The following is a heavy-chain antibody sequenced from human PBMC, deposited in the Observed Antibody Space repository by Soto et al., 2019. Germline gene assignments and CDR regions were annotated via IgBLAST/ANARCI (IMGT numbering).Heavy chain of an antibody. V-gene: IGHV1-8*01. J-gene: IGHJ4*02. CDR1: GYTFTSHD. D-gene: IGHD5-18*01. CDR3: ARSRGGYNYGSQFFFFDY. Sequence: AASVKVSCKASGYTFTSHDINWVRQATGQGLEWMGWMNPNSGNTGYSQKFQGRVTMTRDTSTNTAYMELSSLRSADTAVYYCARSRGGYNYGSQFFFFDYWGQGTPVTVSS. CDR2: MNPNSGNT.